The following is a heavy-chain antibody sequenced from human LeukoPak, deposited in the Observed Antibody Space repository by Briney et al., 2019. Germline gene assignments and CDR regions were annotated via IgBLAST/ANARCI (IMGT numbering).Heavy chain of an antibody. Sequence: ASVKVSCKASGYTFTGYYMHWVRQAPGQGLEWMGWINPNSGGTNYAQKFQGRVTMTRDMSTSTVYMELSSLRSEDTAVYYCARDLGYGDYERLYNWFDPWGQGTLVTVSS. V-gene: IGHV1-2*02. J-gene: IGHJ5*02. CDR1: GYTFTGYY. D-gene: IGHD4-17*01. CDR3: ARDLGYGDYERLYNWFDP. CDR2: INPNSGGT.